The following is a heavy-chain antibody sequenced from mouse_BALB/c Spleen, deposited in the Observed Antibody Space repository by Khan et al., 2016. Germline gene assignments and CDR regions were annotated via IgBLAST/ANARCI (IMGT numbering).Heavy chain of an antibody. CDR3: AEDYYGSNWFAY. J-gene: IGHJ3*01. V-gene: IGHV9-3*02. D-gene: IGHD1-1*01. CDR2: INTNTGEP. CDR1: GYTFTNYG. Sequence: QIQLVQSGPELKKPGETVKISCKASGYTFTNYGMNWVKQAPGKGLKWMGWINTNTGEPTYAEEFKGRFAFSLDTSASTAYLQLNNLQNEDTATYFCAEDYYGSNWFAYWGQGTLVTVSA.